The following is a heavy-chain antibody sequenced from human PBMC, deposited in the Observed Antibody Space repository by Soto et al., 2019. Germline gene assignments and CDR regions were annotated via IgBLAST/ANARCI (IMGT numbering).Heavy chain of an antibody. Sequence: QVQLVESGGGVVQPGRSLRLSCAASGFTFSSYAMHWVRQAPGKGLEWVAVISYDGSNKYYADSVKGRFTISRDNSKNTLYLQMNSLRAEDTAVYYCARVWDYDGYFDYWGQGTLVTVSS. D-gene: IGHD3-22*01. CDR3: ARVWDYDGYFDY. V-gene: IGHV3-30-3*01. CDR1: GFTFSSYA. CDR2: ISYDGSNK. J-gene: IGHJ4*02.